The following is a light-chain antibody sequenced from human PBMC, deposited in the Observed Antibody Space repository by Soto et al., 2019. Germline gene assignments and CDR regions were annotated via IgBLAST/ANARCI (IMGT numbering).Light chain of an antibody. V-gene: IGKV3-20*01. CDR2: GAS. CDR1: QSVSSSY. Sequence: EIVLTQSPGTLSLSPGERATLSCGASQSVSSSYLAWYQQKPGQAPRLLIYGASSRATGIPDRFSGSGSGTDFTLTISRLEPEDVAVYYCQQYGSSHTFGQGTKLEIK. J-gene: IGKJ2*01. CDR3: QQYGSSHT.